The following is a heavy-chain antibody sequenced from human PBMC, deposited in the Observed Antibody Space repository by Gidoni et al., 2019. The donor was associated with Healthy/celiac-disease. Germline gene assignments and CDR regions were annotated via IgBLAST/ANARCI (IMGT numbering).Heavy chain of an antibody. CDR3: TRAVDYGGNPDPPDY. CDR1: GFTFGDYA. D-gene: IGHD4-17*01. V-gene: IGHV3-49*03. CDR2: TRTKAYGGKT. J-gene: IGHJ4*02. Sequence: EVQLVESGGGLVQPWRSLRLSCTACGFTFGDYAMSWFRQAPGKGLDWVGFTRTKAYGGKTDDAASVKGRFTSSRDDSKSIAYLQMNSLKTEDTAVYYCTRAVDYGGNPDPPDYWGQGTLVTVSS.